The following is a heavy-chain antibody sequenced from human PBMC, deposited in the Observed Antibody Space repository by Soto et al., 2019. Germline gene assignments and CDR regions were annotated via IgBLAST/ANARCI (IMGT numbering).Heavy chain of an antibody. CDR2: ISSSSSVI. D-gene: IGHD2-21*01. V-gene: IGHV3-48*04. Sequence: GGSLRLSCSVSGFTFSTYSMAWIRQAPGKGLEWLSYISSSSSVIYYADSVKGRITVSRDNGKNALILQMHSLRADDTAVYYCARYLIIPRAFDIWGQGTAVTVSS. J-gene: IGHJ3*02. CDR3: ARYLIIPRAFDI. CDR1: GFTFSTYS.